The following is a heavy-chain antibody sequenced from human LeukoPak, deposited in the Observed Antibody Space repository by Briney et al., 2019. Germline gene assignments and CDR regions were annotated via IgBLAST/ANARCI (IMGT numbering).Heavy chain of an antibody. D-gene: IGHD6-19*01. CDR3: ARDLKIGYSSGRYSWGTGSSNDY. J-gene: IGHJ4*02. CDR1: GYTFTSYG. V-gene: IGHV1-18*01. Sequence: GASVNVSCKAAGYTFTSYGINWVRQAPGQGLEWMGWISTYNGNTHYAQKLQGRVTKTTDTSTSTAYMELRSLRSDDTAVYDCARDLKIGYSSGRYSWGTGSSNDYWGQGTLVTVSS. CDR2: ISTYNGNT.